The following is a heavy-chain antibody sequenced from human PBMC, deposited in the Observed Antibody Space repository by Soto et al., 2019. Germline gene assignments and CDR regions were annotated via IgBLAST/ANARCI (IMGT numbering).Heavy chain of an antibody. CDR3: AKTYYYDSSGYYPGPNDY. CDR2: ISAYNGNT. CDR1: CYTFTSDG. D-gene: IGHD3-22*01. V-gene: IGHV1-18*01. J-gene: IGHJ4*02. Sequence: ASVKVSCKASCYTFTSDGISWVRQAPGQGLEWMGWISAYNGNTNYAQKLQGRVTMTTDTSTSTAYMELRSLRSDDTAVYYCAKTYYYDSSGYYPGPNDYWGQGTLVTVSS.